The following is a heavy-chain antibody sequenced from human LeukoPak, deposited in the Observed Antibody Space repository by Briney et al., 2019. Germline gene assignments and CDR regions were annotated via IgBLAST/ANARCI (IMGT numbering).Heavy chain of an antibody. CDR3: ASRKQWLVDY. CDR2: IYYSGST. D-gene: IGHD6-19*01. J-gene: IGHJ4*02. V-gene: IGHV4-30-4*01. Sequence: SETLSLTCAVYGGSFSDYYWSWIRQPPGKGLEWIGYIYYSGSTYYNPSLKSRVTISVDTSKNQFSLKLSSVTAADTAVYYCASRKQWLVDYWGQGTLVTVSS. CDR1: GGSFSDYY.